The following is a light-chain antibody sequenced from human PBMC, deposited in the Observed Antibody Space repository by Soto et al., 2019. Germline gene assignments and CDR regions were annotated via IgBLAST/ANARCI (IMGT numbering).Light chain of an antibody. CDR2: DAS. CDR1: QSVRTS. J-gene: IGKJ5*01. CDR3: QQRNVWPPIT. Sequence: EVVLTQSPATLSLSPGERATLSCRASQSVRTSLAWYQHKPGQAPRLVIYDASLRANGVAARFGGSGSGTDFTLTINSLEPEDFAVYYCQQRNVWPPITFGQGTRLEIK. V-gene: IGKV3-11*01.